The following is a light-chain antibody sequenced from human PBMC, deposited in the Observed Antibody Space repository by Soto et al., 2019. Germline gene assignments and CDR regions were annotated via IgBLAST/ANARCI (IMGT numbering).Light chain of an antibody. CDR2: DVS. J-gene: IGKJ5*01. CDR1: QSVGSNY. V-gene: IGKV3-20*01. CDR3: QQYDSSPRIT. Sequence: EIVLRQSPGTLSLSPGERATLSCRASQSVGSNYLGWYQQKPGQAPRLLIYDVSIRATDIPDRFSGSGSGTDFTLTISRLEPEDFAVYYCQQYDSSPRITFGQGTRLEIK.